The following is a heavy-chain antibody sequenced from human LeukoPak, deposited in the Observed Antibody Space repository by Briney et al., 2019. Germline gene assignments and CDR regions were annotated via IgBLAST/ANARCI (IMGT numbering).Heavy chain of an antibody. D-gene: IGHD3-3*02. J-gene: IGHJ4*02. CDR3: ATMPIFGVVPADY. CDR2: IYYSGST. V-gene: IGHV4-59*12. CDR1: GGSISSYY. Sequence: KSSETLSLTCTVSGGSISSYYWSWIRQPPGKGLEWIGYIYYSGSTNYNPSLKSRVTISVDTSKNQFSLKLSSVTAADTAVYYCATMPIFGVVPADYWGQGTLVTVSS.